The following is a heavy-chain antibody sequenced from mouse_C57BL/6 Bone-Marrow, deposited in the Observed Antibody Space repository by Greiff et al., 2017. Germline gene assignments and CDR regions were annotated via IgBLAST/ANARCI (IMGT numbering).Heavy chain of an antibody. J-gene: IGHJ2*01. CDR1: GYSITSGYY. D-gene: IGHD3-2*02. CDR2: ISYDGSN. Sequence: EVKLMESGPGLVKPSQSLSLTCSVTGYSITSGYYWNWIRQFPGNKLEWMGYISYDGSNNYNPSLKNRISITRDTSKNQFFLKLNSVTTEDTATYYCARILDSSGYDENYCDYWGQGTTLTVST. CDR3: ARILDSSGYDENYCDY. V-gene: IGHV3-6*01.